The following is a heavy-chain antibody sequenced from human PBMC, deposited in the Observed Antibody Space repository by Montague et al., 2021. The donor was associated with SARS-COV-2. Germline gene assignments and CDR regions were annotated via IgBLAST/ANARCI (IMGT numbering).Heavy chain of an antibody. J-gene: IGHJ6*02. V-gene: IGHV4-39*07. CDR3: ARESGYSSGWRYYYVMDV. CDR1: GGAISSSSYY. Sequence: SETLSTCTVSGGAISSSSYYWGWIRQPPGKGLEWIGSIYYSGSTYYNPSLKSRVTISVDTSKNQFSLNVTSVTAADTAIYYCARESGYSSGWRYYYVMDVWGQGTTVTVS. CDR2: IYYSGST. D-gene: IGHD6-19*01.